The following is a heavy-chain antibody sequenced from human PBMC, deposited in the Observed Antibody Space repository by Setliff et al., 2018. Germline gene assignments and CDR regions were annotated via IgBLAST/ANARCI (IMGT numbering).Heavy chain of an antibody. V-gene: IGHV1-69*13. Sequence: ASVKVSCKASGGTFSSYAISWVRQAPGQGLEWMGGIIPIFGTANYAQKFQGRVTTTADESTSTAYMELSSLRSEDTAVYYCARVKVIVGATPRTYYMDVWGKGTTVTVSS. CDR2: IIPIFGTA. J-gene: IGHJ6*03. CDR3: ARVKVIVGATPRTYYMDV. D-gene: IGHD1-26*01. CDR1: GGTFSSYA.